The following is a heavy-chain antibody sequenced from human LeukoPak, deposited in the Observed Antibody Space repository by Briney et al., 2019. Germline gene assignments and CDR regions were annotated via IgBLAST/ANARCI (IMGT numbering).Heavy chain of an antibody. D-gene: IGHD2-2*01. CDR2: INTDGTYT. V-gene: IGHV3-74*01. CDR1: AFTFSTYW. Sequence: PGGSLRLSCAASAFTFSTYWMLWVRQVPGKGLVWVSRINTDGTYTNYADSVEGRFTISRDNAKNTLYLQMNNLRAEDTAVYYCARGQGTSDYWGQGTLVTVSS. J-gene: IGHJ4*02. CDR3: ARGQGTSDY.